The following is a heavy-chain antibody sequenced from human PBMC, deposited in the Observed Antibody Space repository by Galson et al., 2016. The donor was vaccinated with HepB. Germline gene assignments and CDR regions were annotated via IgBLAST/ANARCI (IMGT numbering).Heavy chain of an antibody. D-gene: IGHD1-26*01. CDR1: GYSFTTYY. V-gene: IGHV1-46*01. CDR3: ARDVTSGNYWLWEY. Sequence: SCKAFGYSFTTYYIYWVRQAPGQGLEWMGIINPSGGNTSYAQKFQGRITMTRDTYTTTVYMELSSLRSEDTAVYFCARDVTSGNYWLWEYWGQGTLVSVSS. J-gene: IGHJ4*02. CDR2: INPSGGNT.